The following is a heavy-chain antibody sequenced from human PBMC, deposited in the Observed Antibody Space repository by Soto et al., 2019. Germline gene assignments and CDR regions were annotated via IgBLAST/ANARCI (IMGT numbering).Heavy chain of an antibody. CDR3: AKDKAAAGLFDY. Sequence: GGSLRLSCAASGFTFSSYGMHWVRQAPGKGLEWVAVISYDGSNKYYADSVKGRFTISRDNSKNTLYLQMNSLRAEDTAVYYWAKDKAAAGLFDYWGQGTLVTVSS. D-gene: IGHD6-13*01. J-gene: IGHJ4*02. CDR2: ISYDGSNK. CDR1: GFTFSSYG. V-gene: IGHV3-30*18.